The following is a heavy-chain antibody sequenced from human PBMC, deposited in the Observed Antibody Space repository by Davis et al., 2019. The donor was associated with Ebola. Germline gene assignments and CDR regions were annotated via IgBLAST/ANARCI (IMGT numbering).Heavy chain of an antibody. CDR3: ATAENSFGVVLRHYFES. CDR1: GDTFSTNS. CDR2: LTPLFATP. J-gene: IGHJ4*02. Sequence: TVKVSCKASGDTFSTNSVIWVRQAPGQGLEWMGELTPLFATPSYSQKFQGRVTITADESTATAYMELSGLGSEDSAIYYCATAENSFGVVLRHYFESWGQGTLVTVSA. D-gene: IGHD3-3*01. V-gene: IGHV1-69*13.